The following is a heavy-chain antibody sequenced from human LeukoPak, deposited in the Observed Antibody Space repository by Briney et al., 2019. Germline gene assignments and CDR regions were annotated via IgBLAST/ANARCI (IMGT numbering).Heavy chain of an antibody. CDR1: GYTFTDYY. Sequence: GASVKVSCKASGYTFTDYYMHWVRQAPGQGLEWMGWINPNSGGTNYAQKFQGRVTMTRDTSISTAYMELSRLRSDDTAVYYCARVEGGTYDAFDIWGQGTMVTVSS. CDR2: INPNSGGT. J-gene: IGHJ3*02. V-gene: IGHV1-2*02. CDR3: ARVEGGTYDAFDI. D-gene: IGHD1-1*01.